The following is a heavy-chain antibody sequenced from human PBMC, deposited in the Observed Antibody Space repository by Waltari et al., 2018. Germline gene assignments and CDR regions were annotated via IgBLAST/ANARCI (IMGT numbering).Heavy chain of an antibody. CDR2: LYTTGST. D-gene: IGHD2-15*01. V-gene: IGHV4-61*02. CDR3: ARTGTVVVVPTAKGAFHI. Sequence: VQLQESGPGLVEPSKTLSLTCTVTNGSNSHGSFYWSGIRQRAGKGLEWIGHLYTTGSTTYNPALESRVTISADTSKNQFSLKLTSVTAADSAVYFCARTGTVVVVPTAKGAFHIWGQGTAVTVSS. CDR1: NGSNSHGSFY. J-gene: IGHJ3*02.